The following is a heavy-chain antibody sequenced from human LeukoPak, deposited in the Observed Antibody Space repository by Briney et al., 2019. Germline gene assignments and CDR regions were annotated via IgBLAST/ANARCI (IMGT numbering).Heavy chain of an antibody. CDR3: AKDRTLAD. CDR2: IRYDGSIK. J-gene: IGHJ4*02. V-gene: IGHV3-30*02. CDR1: GFTFSSYG. Sequence: GGSLRLSCAASGFTFSSYGMHWVRQAPGKGLEWVAFIRYDGSIKYYADSVKGRFTISRDNSKNTLYLQMNSLRAEDTAVYYCAKDRTLADWGQGTLVTVSS. D-gene: IGHD6-13*01.